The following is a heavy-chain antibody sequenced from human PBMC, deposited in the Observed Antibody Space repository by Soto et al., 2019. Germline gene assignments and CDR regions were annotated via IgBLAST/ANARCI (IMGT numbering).Heavy chain of an antibody. Sequence: GASVKVSCTASGYAFTSYYMHWVRQAPGQGLEWMGIINPSGGSTSYAQKFQGRVTMTRDTSTSTVYMELSSLRSEDTAVYYCTTYYYDSSGYTIFDYWGQGTLVTVSS. J-gene: IGHJ4*02. CDR1: GYAFTSYY. V-gene: IGHV1-46*01. CDR2: INPSGGST. CDR3: TTYYYDSSGYTIFDY. D-gene: IGHD3-22*01.